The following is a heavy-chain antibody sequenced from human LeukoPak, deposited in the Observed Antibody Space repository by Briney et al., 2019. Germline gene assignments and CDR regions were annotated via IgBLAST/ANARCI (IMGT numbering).Heavy chain of an antibody. D-gene: IGHD2-15*01. J-gene: IGHJ2*01. CDR1: RFTFSTYA. V-gene: IGHV3-23*01. CDR3: AKRGEGCSGVSSLYRYFDI. CDR2: IGGSSGAT. Sequence: GGSLRLSCAASRFTFSTYAMNWVRQAPGKGLECVSTIGGSSGATYYADSVKGRFIVSRDNSKNILYLQINSLRADDTAVYYCAKRGEGCSGVSSLYRYFDIWGRGTLVTVSS.